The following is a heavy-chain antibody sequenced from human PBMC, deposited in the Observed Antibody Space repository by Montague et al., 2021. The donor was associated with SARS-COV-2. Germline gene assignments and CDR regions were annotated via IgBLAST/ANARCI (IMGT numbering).Heavy chain of an antibody. CDR1: NGSINNYS. Sequence: SETLSLTCTVSNGSINNYSCGWIRQPPGKGLEWIGHIHNSGSTAYNPSLRSRVTISMDTSKNQFSLKLKSVTTADTAIYYCATDVEPDRTAYFDYWGQGTLVTVSS. J-gene: IGHJ4*02. CDR2: IHNSGST. CDR3: ATDVEPDRTAYFDY. V-gene: IGHV4-59*01. D-gene: IGHD1-14*01.